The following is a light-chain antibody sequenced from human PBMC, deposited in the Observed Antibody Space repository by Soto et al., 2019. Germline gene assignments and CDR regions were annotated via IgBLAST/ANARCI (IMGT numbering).Light chain of an antibody. CDR3: QQYNNWAPWT. J-gene: IGKJ1*01. Sequence: EIVMTQSPATLSVSPGERATLSCRASQSVSSNLAWYQQKPGQAPRLLIYGASTRATGIPARFSGSGSGTEFTLTISRLQSEDFAVYYCQQYNNWAPWTFGQGTKVAIK. CDR1: QSVSSN. V-gene: IGKV3-15*01. CDR2: GAS.